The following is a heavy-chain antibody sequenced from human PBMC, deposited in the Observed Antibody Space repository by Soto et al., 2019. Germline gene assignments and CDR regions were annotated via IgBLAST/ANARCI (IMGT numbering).Heavy chain of an antibody. Sequence: QVQLQESGPGLVKPSETLSLTCTVSGGSISSYYWSWIRQPPGKGLEWIGYIYYSGSTNYNPSLESRVTISVDTSKNQFSLKLSSVTAADTAVYYCARDFRSSWPYYYYGMDVWGQGTTVTVSS. CDR1: GGSISSYY. D-gene: IGHD6-13*01. V-gene: IGHV4-59*01. CDR3: ARDFRSSWPYYYYGMDV. J-gene: IGHJ6*02. CDR2: IYYSGST.